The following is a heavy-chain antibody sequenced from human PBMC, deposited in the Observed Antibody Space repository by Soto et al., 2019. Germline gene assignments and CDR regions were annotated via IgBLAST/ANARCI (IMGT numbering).Heavy chain of an antibody. CDR3: ARGYYDFWSGSLKYFDY. Sequence: SETLSLTCSVSGGTTNSYYWSWIRQPPGKGLEWIGYIYYSGSTYYNPSLKSRVTISVDTSKNQFSLKLSSVTAADTAVYYCARGYYDFWSGSLKYFDYWGQGTLVTVSS. D-gene: IGHD3-3*01. J-gene: IGHJ4*02. CDR1: GGTTNSYY. CDR2: IYYSGST. V-gene: IGHV4-30-4*01.